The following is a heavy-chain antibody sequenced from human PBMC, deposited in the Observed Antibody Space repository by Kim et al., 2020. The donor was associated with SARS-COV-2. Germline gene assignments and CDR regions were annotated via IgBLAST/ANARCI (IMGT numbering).Heavy chain of an antibody. Sequence: TPSLKRRVTISVDTSKNQFSLELSFVTAADTAMYYCARANIHSYFYAMDVWGLGTAVTVSS. CDR3: ARANIHSYFYAMDV. J-gene: IGHJ6*02. V-gene: IGHV4-39*01.